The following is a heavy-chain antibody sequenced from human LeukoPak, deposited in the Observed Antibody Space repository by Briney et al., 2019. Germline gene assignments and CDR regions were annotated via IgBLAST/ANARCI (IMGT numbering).Heavy chain of an antibody. CDR3: AREDSGYDGGHFDY. D-gene: IGHD5-12*01. CDR1: GGSISSSGYY. Sequence: SETPSLTCTVSGGSISSSGYYWGWIRQPPGRGLEWIGSIYYSGSTYYNPSLESRVTISVDTSKNQFSLKLSSVTAADTAVYYCAREDSGYDGGHFDYWGQGTLVTVSS. V-gene: IGHV4-39*07. CDR2: IYYSGST. J-gene: IGHJ4*02.